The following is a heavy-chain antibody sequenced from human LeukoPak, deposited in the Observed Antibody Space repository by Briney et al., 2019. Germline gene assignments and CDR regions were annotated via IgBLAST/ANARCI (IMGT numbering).Heavy chain of an antibody. CDR3: ARAASWIGELSKIPFDY. CDR2: ISTSSSYI. Sequence: GVLRLSCAASGFTFSSYCMNWVRQAPGKGLEWVSFISTSSSYIHYADSVKGRFTISRDNAKNSLYLQMNSLRAEDTAVYYCARAASWIGELSKIPFDYWGQGTLVTVSS. J-gene: IGHJ4*02. V-gene: IGHV3-21*01. D-gene: IGHD3-10*01. CDR1: GFTFSSYC.